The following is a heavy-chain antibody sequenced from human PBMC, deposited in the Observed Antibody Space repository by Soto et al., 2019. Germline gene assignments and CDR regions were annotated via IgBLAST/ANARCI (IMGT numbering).Heavy chain of an antibody. CDR2: ISAGITYI. CDR1: GFDFSAYT. J-gene: IGHJ1*01. D-gene: IGHD3-3*01. V-gene: IGHV3-21*02. CDR3: ARDQPGDPYPWSGYLHSGYLHH. Sequence: EVQLLESGGGLVNPGGSLRLSCAASGFDFSAYTMNWVRQAPGKGLEWVSSISAGITYIYYADSVKGRSTTSRDDSKISLYMEMNRLTVEDTAVYYCARDQPGDPYPWSGYLHSGYLHHWGQGTLVTVSS.